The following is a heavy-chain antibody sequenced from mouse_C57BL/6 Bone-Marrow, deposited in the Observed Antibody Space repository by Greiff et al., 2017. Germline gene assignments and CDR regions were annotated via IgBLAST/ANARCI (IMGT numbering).Heavy chain of an antibody. D-gene: IGHD1-1*01. V-gene: IGHV5-6*01. J-gene: IGHJ3*01. CDR3: ARLSFITPWFAY. CDR2: ISSGGSYT. CDR1: GFTFSSYG. Sequence: EVKLVESGGDLVKPGGSLKLSCAASGFTFSSYGMSWVRQTPDKRLEWVATISSGGSYTYYPDSVKGRFTISRDNAKNTMYLQMSSLKSEDTAMYYCARLSFITPWFAYGGQGTLVTVSA.